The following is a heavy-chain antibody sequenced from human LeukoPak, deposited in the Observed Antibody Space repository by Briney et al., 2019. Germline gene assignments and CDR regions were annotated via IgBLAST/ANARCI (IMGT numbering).Heavy chain of an antibody. CDR3: ARGRVDTAMVHFDY. V-gene: IGHV3-48*04. CDR2: ISSSGSTI. D-gene: IGHD5-18*01. CDR1: GFTFSSYS. J-gene: IGHJ4*02. Sequence: PGGSLRLSCPASGFTFSSYSMNWVRQAPGKGLEWVSYISSSGSTIYYADSVKGRFTISRDNAKNSLYLQMNSLRAEDTAVYYCARGRVDTAMVHFDYWGQGTLVTVSS.